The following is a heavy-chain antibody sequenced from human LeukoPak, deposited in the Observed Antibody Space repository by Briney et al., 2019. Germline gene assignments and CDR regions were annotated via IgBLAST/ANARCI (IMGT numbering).Heavy chain of an antibody. J-gene: IGHJ6*02. D-gene: IGHD6-13*01. Sequence: SETLSLTCTVSGGSISSYYWSWIRQPPGKGLEWIGYIYYNGSTNYNPSLRSRVIISGDTSKNQFSLKLSSVTAADTAVYYCARHGSNWYGSNYHGMDVWGQGTTVTVSS. CDR1: GGSISSYY. V-gene: IGHV4-59*08. CDR2: IYYNGST. CDR3: ARHGSNWYGSNYHGMDV.